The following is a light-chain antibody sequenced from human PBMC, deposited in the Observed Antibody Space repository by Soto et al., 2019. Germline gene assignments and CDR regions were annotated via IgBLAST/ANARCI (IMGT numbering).Light chain of an antibody. Sequence: DIQMTQSPSTLSASIGDRVTITCRASQSTNTWLAWYQQRPGKAPKLLVYDASSLESGVPSRFRGSGSGTEFTLTISSLQADDFATYFCQHYNSYSWTFGQGTKVEIK. CDR3: QHYNSYSWT. J-gene: IGKJ1*01. CDR2: DAS. CDR1: QSTNTW. V-gene: IGKV1-5*01.